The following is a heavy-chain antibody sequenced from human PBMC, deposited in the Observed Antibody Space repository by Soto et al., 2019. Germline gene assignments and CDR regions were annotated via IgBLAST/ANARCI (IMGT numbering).Heavy chain of an antibody. V-gene: IGHV2-5*02. J-gene: IGHJ5*01. Sequence: QITLKESGPALVKPTQTLTLTCTFSGFSLTTTGVGVGWFRQPPGKAPEWLGVLYWDDDKRISSSLKSRLTLTKDTTNDQVVLTLTDVGPVDAATYYCAHFPVGTFDFWGQGTMVTVSS. CDR1: GFSLTTTGVG. CDR2: LYWDDDK. D-gene: IGHD7-27*01. CDR3: AHFPVGTFDF.